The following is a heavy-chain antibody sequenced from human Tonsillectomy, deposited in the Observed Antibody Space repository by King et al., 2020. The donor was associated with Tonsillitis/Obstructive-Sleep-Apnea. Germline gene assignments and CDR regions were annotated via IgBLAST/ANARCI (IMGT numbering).Heavy chain of an antibody. CDR1: GFTFSSYE. V-gene: IGHV3-48*03. J-gene: IGHJ4*02. Sequence: VQLVESGGGLVQPGGSLRLSCAASGFTFSSYEMNWVRQAPGKGLEWVSYISSSGSTIYYADSVKGRFTITRDNAKNSLYLQMNRLRAEDTAVYYCARDLGVQLWADDYWGQGTLVTVSS. CDR3: ARDLGVQLWADDY. D-gene: IGHD5-18*01. CDR2: ISSSGSTI.